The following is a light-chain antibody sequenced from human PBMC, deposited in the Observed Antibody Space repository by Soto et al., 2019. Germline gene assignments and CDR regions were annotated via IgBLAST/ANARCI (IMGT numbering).Light chain of an antibody. CDR2: EDT. CDR3: CSYVTSSTSVV. Sequence: QSALTQPASVSWSPGQSITISCTGTSSDAGSYYLVSWYQQHPGKAPKLITYEDTKRPSGVSNRFSGSKSGNTASLTVSGLQAEDEADYYCCSYVTSSTSVVFGGGTKVTVL. V-gene: IGLV2-23*01. J-gene: IGLJ2*01. CDR1: SSDAGSYYL.